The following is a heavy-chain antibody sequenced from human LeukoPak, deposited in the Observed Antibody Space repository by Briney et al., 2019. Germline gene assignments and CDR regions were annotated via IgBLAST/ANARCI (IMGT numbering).Heavy chain of an antibody. V-gene: IGHV1-46*01. Sequence: ASVKVSCKASGYTFTNYYIHWVRQAPGQGLEWMGIINPSGGSTSYAQKFQGRVTMTRDMSTNTVNMDLSSLRSEDTAVYYCARCTNYYDSSGYYYNSDYWGQGTLVAVSS. CDR2: INPSGGST. CDR3: ARCTNYYDSSGYYYNSDY. D-gene: IGHD3-22*01. J-gene: IGHJ4*02. CDR1: GYTFTNYY.